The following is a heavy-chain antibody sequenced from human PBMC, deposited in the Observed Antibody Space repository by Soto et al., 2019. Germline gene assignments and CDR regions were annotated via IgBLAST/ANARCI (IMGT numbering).Heavy chain of an antibody. D-gene: IGHD3-3*01. J-gene: IGHJ4*02. CDR2: ISGSGGST. CDR1: GFTFSSYA. V-gene: IGHV3-23*01. CDR3: AKAASGARRFLEWLLQDTIDY. Sequence: GGSLRLSCAASGFTFSSYAMSWVRQAPGKGLEWVSAISGSGGSTYYADSVKGRFTISRDNSKNTLYLQMNSLRAEDTAVYYCAKAASGARRFLEWLLQDTIDYWGQGTLVTVSS.